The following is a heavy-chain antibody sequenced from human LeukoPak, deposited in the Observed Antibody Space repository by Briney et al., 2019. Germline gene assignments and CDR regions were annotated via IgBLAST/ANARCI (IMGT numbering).Heavy chain of an antibody. D-gene: IGHD3-10*01. Sequence: SETLSLTCAVSGVSISSNLWWTWVRQPPGKGLEWIAEIHHSGSTNYNPSLKSRVTISVDTSKNQFSLKLSSVTAADTAVYYCARGSITYYYGSGSLKYYYYYYMDVWGKGTTVTVSS. CDR3: ARGSITYYYGSGSLKYYYYYYMDV. CDR1: GVSISSNLW. J-gene: IGHJ6*03. CDR2: IHHSGST. V-gene: IGHV4-4*02.